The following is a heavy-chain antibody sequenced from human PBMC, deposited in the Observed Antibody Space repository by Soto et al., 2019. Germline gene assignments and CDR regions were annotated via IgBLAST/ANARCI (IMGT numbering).Heavy chain of an antibody. D-gene: IGHD6-19*01. CDR1: GFTFTDYT. CDR3: VRDSQYAFDV. Sequence: GGSLRLSCAASGFTFTDYTFNWVRQAPGKGLEWISYVTRSGRDTYYAVSVKGRFTISRDDAKNSVSLQMYSLRDEDTAVYYCVRDSQYAFDVWGQGTMVTVSS. J-gene: IGHJ3*01. CDR2: VTRSGRDT. V-gene: IGHV3-48*02.